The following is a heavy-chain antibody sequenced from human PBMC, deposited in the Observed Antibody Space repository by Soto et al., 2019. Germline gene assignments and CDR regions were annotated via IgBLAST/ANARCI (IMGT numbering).Heavy chain of an antibody. V-gene: IGHV3-33*01. J-gene: IGHJ6*02. Sequence: PGGSLRLSCAASGFTFSSYGMHRVRQAPGKGLEWVAVIWYDGSNKYYADSVKGRFTISRDNSKNTLYLQMNSLRAEDTAVYYCARGPGVSPTSGMDVWGQGTTVTVSS. CDR1: GFTFSSYG. D-gene: IGHD3-10*01. CDR2: IWYDGSNK. CDR3: ARGPGVSPTSGMDV.